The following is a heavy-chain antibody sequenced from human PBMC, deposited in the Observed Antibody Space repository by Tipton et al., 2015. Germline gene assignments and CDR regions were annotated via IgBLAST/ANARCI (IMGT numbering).Heavy chain of an antibody. CDR1: GDTFRRNA. V-gene: IGHV1-69*01. J-gene: IGHJ6*02. D-gene: IGHD3-16*01. CDR2: TIPILGTA. CDR3: ARDVMITFGGVMDV. Sequence: QSGPEVKKPGSSVKVSCKASGDTFRRNAISWVRQAPGQGLEWIGGTIPILGTANYGQKLQGRVTITADESTSTAYMELSSLRSEDTAVYYCARDVMITFGGVMDVWGQGTTVTVSS.